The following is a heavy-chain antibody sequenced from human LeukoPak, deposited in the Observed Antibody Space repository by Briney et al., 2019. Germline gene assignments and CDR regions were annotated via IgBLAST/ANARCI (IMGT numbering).Heavy chain of an antibody. CDR3: ARADFLYTGLAVATATRYTRMVTWFDP. CDR2: INPKSGGT. D-gene: IGHD2-2*02. Sequence: PGASVKVSCKASGYSFSGYYIHWVRQAPGQGLEWMGWINPKSGGTQFKENFQGRVTMTRDSSISTAYLELSGLRSDDTAIYYCARADFLYTGLAVATATRYTRMVTWFDPWGQGTLVTVSS. J-gene: IGHJ5*02. V-gene: IGHV1-2*02. CDR1: GYSFSGYY.